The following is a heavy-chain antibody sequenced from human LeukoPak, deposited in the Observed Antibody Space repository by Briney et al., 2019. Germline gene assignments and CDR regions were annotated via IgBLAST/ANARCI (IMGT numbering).Heavy chain of an antibody. CDR3: AGHYYHSTGYKGPFDY. J-gene: IGHJ4*02. CDR2: IYYTGST. CDR1: GGSISSYY. Sequence: PSETLSLTCTVSGGSISSYYWSWIRQPPGRGLEWIGYIYYTGSTNYNPSLKSRVTISIDRSKNQFSLKLSSVTAADTAVYYCAGHYYHSTGYKGPFDYWGQGTLVAVSS. D-gene: IGHD3-22*01. V-gene: IGHV4-59*08.